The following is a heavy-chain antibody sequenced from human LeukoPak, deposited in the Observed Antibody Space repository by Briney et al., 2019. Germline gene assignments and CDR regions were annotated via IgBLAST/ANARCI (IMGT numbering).Heavy chain of an antibody. D-gene: IGHD2-21*02. CDR1: GYSISNGFY. CDR3: AREAVVVTAIQRGVRVDDY. CDR2: IYYSGST. J-gene: IGHJ4*02. Sequence: SETLSLTCTASGYSISNGFYWAWIRQPPGKGLEWIGYIYYSGSTYYNPSLKSRVTISVDTSKNQFSLKLSSVTAADTAVYYCAREAVVVTAIQRGVRVDDYWGQGTLVTVSS. V-gene: IGHV4-30-4*08.